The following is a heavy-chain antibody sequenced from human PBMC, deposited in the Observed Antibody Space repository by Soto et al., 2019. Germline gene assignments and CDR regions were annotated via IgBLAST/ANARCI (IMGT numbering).Heavy chain of an antibody. CDR2: IYYSGST. Sequence: SETLSLTCTVSGGSISSSRYYWCWIRQPPGKGLEWIGSIYYSGSTYYNPSLKSRLTISVDTSKNQFSLKLSSVTAADTAVYFCARRTYSNGFFDYWGQGTLVTVSS. V-gene: IGHV4-39*01. D-gene: IGHD5-18*01. J-gene: IGHJ4*02. CDR3: ARRTYSNGFFDY. CDR1: GGSISSSRYY.